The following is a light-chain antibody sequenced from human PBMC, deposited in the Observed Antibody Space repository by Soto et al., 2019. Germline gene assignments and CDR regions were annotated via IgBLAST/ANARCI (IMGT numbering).Light chain of an antibody. J-gene: IGKJ3*01. Sequence: EIVLTQSPGTLSLSPGERVTLSCRASQSVSASYLGWYQQKSGQAPRLLIYATASRATGIPDRFSGSGSGADFTLTISRLEPEDFAVYYCQHYGSSPRTFGPGTKVDIK. V-gene: IGKV3-20*01. CDR2: ATA. CDR1: QSVSASY. CDR3: QHYGSSPRT.